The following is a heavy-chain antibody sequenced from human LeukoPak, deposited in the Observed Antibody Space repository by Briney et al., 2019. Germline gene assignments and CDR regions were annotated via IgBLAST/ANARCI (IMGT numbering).Heavy chain of an antibody. J-gene: IGHJ4*02. CDR1: GYTLTELS. CDR2: FDPEDGET. Sequence: ASVKVSCKVSGYTLTELSMHWVRQAPGKGLEWKGGFDPEDGETIYAQKFQGRVTMTEDTSTDTAYMELSSLRSEDTAVYYCARARKHHSGSYEGVDYWGQGTLVTVSS. D-gene: IGHD1-26*01. CDR3: ARARKHHSGSYEGVDY. V-gene: IGHV1-24*01.